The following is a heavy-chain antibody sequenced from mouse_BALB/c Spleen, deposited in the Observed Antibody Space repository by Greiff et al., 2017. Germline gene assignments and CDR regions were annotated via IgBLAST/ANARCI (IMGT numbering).Heavy chain of an antibody. J-gene: IGHJ1*01. CDR2: IWGDGST. CDR3: ARDENYWYFDV. Sequence: VQLQQSGPGLVAPSQSLSITCTVSGFSLTGYGVNWVRQPPGKGLEWLGMIWGDGSTDYNSALISRLSISKDNSKSQVFLKMNSLQTDDTARYYCARDENYWYFDVWGAGTTVTVSS. CDR1: GFSLTGYG. V-gene: IGHV2-6-7*01.